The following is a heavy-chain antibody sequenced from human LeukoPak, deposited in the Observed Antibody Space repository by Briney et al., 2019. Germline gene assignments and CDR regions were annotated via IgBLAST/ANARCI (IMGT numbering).Heavy chain of an antibody. CDR2: IIPILGIA. CDR1: GYTFTSYG. J-gene: IGHJ6*03. Sequence: SVKVSCKASGYTFTSYGISWVRQTPGQGLEWMGRIIPILGIANYAQKFQGRVTITADKSTSTASMEMSSLRSEDTAVYYCARGGGYCSSTSCYDYYMDVWGKGTTVTVSS. D-gene: IGHD2-2*01. V-gene: IGHV1-69*04. CDR3: ARGGGYCSSTSCYDYYMDV.